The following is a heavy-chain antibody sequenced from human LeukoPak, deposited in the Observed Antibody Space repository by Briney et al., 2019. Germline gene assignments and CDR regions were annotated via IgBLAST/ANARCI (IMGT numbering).Heavy chain of an antibody. CDR3: AGTGCSGGSCYSDYMDV. J-gene: IGHJ6*03. V-gene: IGHV3-74*01. Sequence: GGSLRLSCAASGFTFSTYWMHWVRQAPGKGLAWVSRIDSDGSTTDYADSVKGRFTISSDNAKNTVYLQMNSLRAEDTAVYYCAGTGCSGGSCYSDYMDVWGKGTTVTVSS. CDR1: GFTFSTYW. CDR2: IDSDGSTT. D-gene: IGHD2-15*01.